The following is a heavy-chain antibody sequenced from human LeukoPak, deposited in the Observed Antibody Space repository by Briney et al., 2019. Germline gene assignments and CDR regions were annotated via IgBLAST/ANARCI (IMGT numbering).Heavy chain of an antibody. V-gene: IGHV4-4*07. CDR2: VYASGGT. CDR1: GDSMSSYY. D-gene: IGHD6-19*01. CDR3: ARTTGFAVAGGYYFDY. Sequence: PSETLSLTCSVSGDSMSSYYWSWIRQSAGKGLEWIGRVYASGGTRYTPSPKSRVTMSVDTSKNQFSLKLTSVTAADTAVYYCARTTGFAVAGGYYFDYWGQGILVTVSS. J-gene: IGHJ4*02.